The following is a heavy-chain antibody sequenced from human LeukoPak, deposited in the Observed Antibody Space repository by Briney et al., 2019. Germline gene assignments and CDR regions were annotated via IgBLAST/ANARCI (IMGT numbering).Heavy chain of an antibody. D-gene: IGHD2/OR15-2a*01. CDR3: ARDLNRGSGAFDI. CDR2: IYYSGST. J-gene: IGHJ3*02. Sequence: SETLSLTCTVSGGSISGYFWSWIRQPPGKGLEWIGYIYYSGSTSYNPSLKSRVTISVDTSKNQFSLKLSSVTAADTAVYYCARDLNRGSGAFDIWGQGTMVTVSS. CDR1: GGSISGYF. V-gene: IGHV4-59*12.